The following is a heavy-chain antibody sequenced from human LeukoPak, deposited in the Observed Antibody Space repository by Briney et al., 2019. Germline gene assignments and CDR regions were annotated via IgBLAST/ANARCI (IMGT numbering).Heavy chain of an antibody. CDR1: GDTFSSYA. D-gene: IGHD2-2*01. J-gene: IGHJ5*02. Sequence: GASVKVSCKASGDTFSSYAISWVRQAPGQGLEWMGSINPNSGNTGYAQKFKGRVTMTRNTSISTAYSEPSSLSSEDTAVYYCARAGFVHWSSTSCPFDAGSEGTLVTAS. V-gene: IGHV1-8*02. CDR3: ARAGFVHWSSTSCPFDA. CDR2: INPNSGNT.